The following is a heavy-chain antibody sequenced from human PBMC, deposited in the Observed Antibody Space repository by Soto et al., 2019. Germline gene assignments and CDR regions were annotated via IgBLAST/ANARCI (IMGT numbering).Heavy chain of an antibody. D-gene: IGHD1-7*01. CDR1: GYSFTSYW. CDR3: ARQGITGTTERDYYYYGMDV. J-gene: IGHJ6*02. Sequence: PGESLKISCKGSGYSFTSYWIGWVRQMPGKGLEWMGIIYPGDSDTRYSPSFQGQVTISADKSISTAYLQWSSLKASDTAMYYCARQGITGTTERDYYYYGMDVWGQGTTVTVSS. V-gene: IGHV5-51*01. CDR2: IYPGDSDT.